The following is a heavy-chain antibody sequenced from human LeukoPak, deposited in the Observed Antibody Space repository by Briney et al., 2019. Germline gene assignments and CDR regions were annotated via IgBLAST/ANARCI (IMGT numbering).Heavy chain of an antibody. CDR3: AKKGEIRQDYYMDV. Sequence: ASVKVSCKASGGSISRYGISWVRQAPGQGLEWMGRIIPVFGTANYAQKFQDRVTITADTVSNTAYMELTILTSEDTDVYFWAKKGEIRQDYYMDVWGNGTAVTVSS. CDR2: IIPVFGTA. D-gene: IGHD2-15*01. CDR1: GGSISRYG. J-gene: IGHJ6*03. V-gene: IGHV1-69*06.